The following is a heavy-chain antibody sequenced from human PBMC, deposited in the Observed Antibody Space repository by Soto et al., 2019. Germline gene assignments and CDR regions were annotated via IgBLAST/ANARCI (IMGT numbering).Heavy chain of an antibody. CDR3: ARGKEWLGNDH. CDR2: IFDSGST. J-gene: IGHJ4*02. CDR1: GGSISSRTYY. D-gene: IGHD6-19*01. V-gene: IGHV4-39*01. Sequence: QLQLQESGPGVVKPSETLSLICTVSGGSISSRTYYWGWIRQPPGKGLEWIGSIFDSGSTYYNPFFRSRVTISADTSKNQFSLRLRYVTAADTAVYYCARGKEWLGNDHWGQGALVTVSS.